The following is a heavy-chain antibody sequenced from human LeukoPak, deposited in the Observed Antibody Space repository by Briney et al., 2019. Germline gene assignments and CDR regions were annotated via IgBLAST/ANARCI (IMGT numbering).Heavy chain of an antibody. Sequence: SETLSLTCTVSGGSISSSSYYWGWIRQPPGKGLEWIGSIYYSGSTYYNPSLKSRVTISVDTSKNQFSLKLSSVTAADTAVYYCARRDSHYYDSSGYDYWGQGTLVTVSS. CDR1: GGSISSSSYY. V-gene: IGHV4-39*01. CDR2: IYYSGST. J-gene: IGHJ4*02. CDR3: ARRDSHYYDSSGYDY. D-gene: IGHD3-22*01.